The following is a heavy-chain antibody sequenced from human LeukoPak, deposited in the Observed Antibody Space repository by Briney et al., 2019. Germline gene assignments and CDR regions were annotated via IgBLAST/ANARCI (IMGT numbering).Heavy chain of an antibody. CDR1: GYTFTSYG. CDR2: ISAYNGNT. CDR3: ARVSSGSSYYYYMDV. V-gene: IGHV1-18*01. J-gene: IGHJ6*03. Sequence: ASVKVSCKASGYTFTSYGISWVRQAPGQGLEWMGWISAYNGNTNYAQKLQGRVTMTTDTSTSTAYMELRSLRSDDTAVYYCARVSSGSSYYYYMDVWGKGTTVTVSS. D-gene: IGHD1-26*01.